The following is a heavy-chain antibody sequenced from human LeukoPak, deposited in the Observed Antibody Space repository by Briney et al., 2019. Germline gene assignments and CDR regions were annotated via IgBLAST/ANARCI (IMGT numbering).Heavy chain of an antibody. CDR1: GFTFGDYY. CDR3: ARAHYDFWSGYYDTRDYYYYYGMDV. J-gene: IGHJ6*02. V-gene: IGHV3-11*01. D-gene: IGHD3-3*01. Sequence: GGSLRLSCAASGFTFGDYYMSWIRQAPGKGLEWVSYISSSGSTIYYADSVKGRFTISRDNAKNSLYLQMNSLRAEDTAVYYCARAHYDFWSGYYDTRDYYYYYGMDVWGQGTTVTVSS. CDR2: ISSSGSTI.